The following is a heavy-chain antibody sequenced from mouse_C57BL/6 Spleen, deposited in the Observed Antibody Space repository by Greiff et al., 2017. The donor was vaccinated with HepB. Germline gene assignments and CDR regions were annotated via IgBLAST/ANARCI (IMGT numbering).Heavy chain of an antibody. V-gene: IGHV1-62-2*01. CDR2: FYPGSGSI. CDR3: ARHEEEEEVYYDYDRGYYFDY. J-gene: IGHJ2*01. CDR1: GYTFTEYT. Sequence: VKLMESGAELVKPGASVKLSCKASGYTFTEYTIHWVKQRSGQGLEWIGWFYPGSGSIKYNEKFKDKATLTADKSSSTVYMELSRLTSEDSAVYFCARHEEEEEVYYDYDRGYYFDYWGQGTTLTVSS. D-gene: IGHD2-4*01.